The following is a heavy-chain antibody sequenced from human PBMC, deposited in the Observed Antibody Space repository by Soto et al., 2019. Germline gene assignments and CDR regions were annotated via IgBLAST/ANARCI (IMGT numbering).Heavy chain of an antibody. D-gene: IGHD6-6*01. V-gene: IGHV4-4*07. Sequence: SETLSLSCTVSGGSISSFYWDWIRLSAGKGLEWIGRIYLSGTTTYNPSLQSRVTMSVDTSKNQFSLKLNSLTAADTAVYYCARSPSTSSIGTFDIWGQGTRVTVSS. CDR1: GGSISSFY. J-gene: IGHJ3*02. CDR3: ARSPSTSSIGTFDI. CDR2: IYLSGTT.